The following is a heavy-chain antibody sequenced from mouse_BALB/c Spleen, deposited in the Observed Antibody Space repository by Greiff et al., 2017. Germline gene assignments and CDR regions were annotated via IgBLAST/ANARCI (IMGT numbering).Heavy chain of an antibody. CDR3: ARRGYYDSSYPFAY. CDR1: GFTFSSYY. J-gene: IGHJ3*01. V-gene: IGHV5-6-2*01. CDR2: INSNGGST. Sequence: DVLLVESGGGLVKLGGSLKLSCAASGFTFSSYYMSWVRQTPEKRLELVAAINSNGGSTYYPDTVQGRITISRDNAKNTLYLQMSSLKSEDTALYYCARRGYYDSSYPFAYWGQGTLVTVSA. D-gene: IGHD1-1*01.